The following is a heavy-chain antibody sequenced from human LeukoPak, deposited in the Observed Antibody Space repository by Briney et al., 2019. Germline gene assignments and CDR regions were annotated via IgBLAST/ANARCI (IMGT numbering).Heavy chain of an antibody. CDR3: ARELRSFDGLSMEYYLDY. CDR1: GYSLTSYW. CDR2: IYPGDSDT. Sequence: GESLKISCKGSGYSLTSYWIGWVRQMPGKGLEWMGIIYPGDSDTRYSPSFQAQVTISADKSISTAYLQWSSLKASDTAMYYCARELRSFDGLSMEYYLDYWGQGTLVTVSS. J-gene: IGHJ4*02. V-gene: IGHV5-51*01. D-gene: IGHD3-9*01.